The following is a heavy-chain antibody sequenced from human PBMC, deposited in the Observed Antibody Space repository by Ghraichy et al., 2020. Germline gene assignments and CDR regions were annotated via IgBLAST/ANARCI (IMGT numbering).Heavy chain of an antibody. CDR1: GFSLNTGPVG. CDR2: IYWDDDK. J-gene: IGHJ4*02. Sequence: SGPTLVKPTQTLTLTCTFSGFSLNTGPVGVGWVRQPPGKALEWLALIYWDDDKRYSPSLKNRLTITKDTSKNQVVLTMTNMDPVDSGTYFCANTPTMIMFWGGRRRPNRFDSWGEGTLVTVSS. V-gene: IGHV2-5*02. CDR3: ANTPTMIMFWGGRRRPNRFDS. D-gene: IGHD3-16*01.